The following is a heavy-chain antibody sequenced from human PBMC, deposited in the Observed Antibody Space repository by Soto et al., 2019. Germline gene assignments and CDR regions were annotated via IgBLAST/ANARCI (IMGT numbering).Heavy chain of an antibody. Sequence: GGSLRLCCSASGFTCSNYALSWVRQAPGKGLEWVXGXSXXXGXTXXXDXXXXRFTISRDSSKNTLSLQMKSLRAEDTAVYYCAKDPNGDYVGGFEFWGQGTMVTVSS. CDR2: XSXXXGXT. CDR1: GFTCSNYA. V-gene: IGHV3-23*01. D-gene: IGHD4-17*01. J-gene: IGHJ3*01. CDR3: AKDPNGDYVGGFEF.